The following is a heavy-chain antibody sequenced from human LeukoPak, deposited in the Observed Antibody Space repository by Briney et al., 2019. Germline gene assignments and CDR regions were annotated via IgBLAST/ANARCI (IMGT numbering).Heavy chain of an antibody. CDR3: ARERYSSSWTLGY. J-gene: IGHJ4*02. V-gene: IGHV3-30*04. D-gene: IGHD6-13*01. CDR2: ISYDGSNK. Sequence: GRSLRLSCAASGFTFSSYAMHWVRQAPGKGLEWVAVISYDGSNKYYADSVEGRFTISRDNSKNTLYLQMNSLRAEDTAVYYCARERYSSSWTLGYWGQGTLVTVSS. CDR1: GFTFSSYA.